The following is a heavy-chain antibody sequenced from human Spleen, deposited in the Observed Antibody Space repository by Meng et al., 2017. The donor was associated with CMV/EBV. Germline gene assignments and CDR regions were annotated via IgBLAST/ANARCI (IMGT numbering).Heavy chain of an antibody. D-gene: IGHD2-2*01. V-gene: IGHV4-61*08. J-gene: IGHJ5*02. Sequence: VSSGDYYWNWIRQPPGKGLEWIGHIYYSGNTKYNPSLKSRVTISLDMSQNQFSLKLSSVTAADTAVYYCATLLGHCTTTSCSAPLDPWGHGALVTVS. CDR2: IYYSGNT. CDR3: ATLLGHCTTTSCSAPLDP. CDR1: VSSGDYY.